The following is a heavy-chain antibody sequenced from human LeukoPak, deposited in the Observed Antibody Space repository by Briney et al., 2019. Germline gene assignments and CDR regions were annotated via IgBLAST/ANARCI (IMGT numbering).Heavy chain of an antibody. J-gene: IGHJ4*02. CDR3: ARDGDYYGSGNFDY. D-gene: IGHD3-10*01. V-gene: IGHV1-8*03. Sequence: ASVKVSCKTSGYTFTNYDINWVRQATGQGLEWMGWINPNSGNTGYAQKFQGRVTITRDTSISTAYMELSSLRSEDTAVYYCARDGDYYGSGNFDYWGQGTLVTVSS. CDR1: GYTFTNYD. CDR2: INPNSGNT.